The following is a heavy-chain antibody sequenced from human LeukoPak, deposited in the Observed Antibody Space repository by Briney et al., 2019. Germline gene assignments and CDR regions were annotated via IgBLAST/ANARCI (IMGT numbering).Heavy chain of an antibody. D-gene: IGHD1-7*01. Sequence: GASVKVSCKASGGTFSSYTISWVRQAPGQGLEWMGRIIPILGIANYAQKFQGRVTITADTSTDTAYMELSSLRSEDTAVYYCAILALELIVWGQGTLVTVSS. V-gene: IGHV1-69*02. CDR1: GGTFSSYT. CDR3: AILALELIV. CDR2: IIPILGIA. J-gene: IGHJ4*02.